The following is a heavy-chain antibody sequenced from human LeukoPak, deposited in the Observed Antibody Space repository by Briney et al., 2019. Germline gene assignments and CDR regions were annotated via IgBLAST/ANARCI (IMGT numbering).Heavy chain of an antibody. CDR1: GGSISSGDYY. V-gene: IGHV4-30-4*08. CDR3: ARAAHRSQNLDY. Sequence: SETLSLTCTVSGGSISSGDYYWSWIRQPPGKGLEWIGYIYYTGSTYYNPSLKSRVTISVDTSKNQFSLKLSSVTAADTAVYYCARAAHRSQNLDYWGQGTLVTVSS. D-gene: IGHD6-6*01. CDR2: IYYTGST. J-gene: IGHJ4*02.